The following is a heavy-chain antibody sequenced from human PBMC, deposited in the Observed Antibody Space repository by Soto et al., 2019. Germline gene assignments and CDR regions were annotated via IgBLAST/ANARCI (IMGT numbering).Heavy chain of an antibody. CDR2: ISWNSGSI. CDR1: GFTFDDYA. CDR3: AKDWGTRGTNAFDI. D-gene: IGHD3-16*01. Sequence: PGGSLRLSCAASGFTFDDYAMHWVRQAPGKGLEWVSGISWNSGSIGYADSVKGRFTISRDNAKNSLYLQMNSLRAEDTALYYCAKDWGTRGTNAFDIWGQGTMVTVSS. J-gene: IGHJ3*02. V-gene: IGHV3-9*01.